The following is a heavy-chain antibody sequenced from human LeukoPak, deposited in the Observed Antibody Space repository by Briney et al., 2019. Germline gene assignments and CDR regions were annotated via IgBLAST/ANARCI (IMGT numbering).Heavy chain of an antibody. D-gene: IGHD6-19*01. CDR3: ARSVEGSFDN. Sequence: GGSLRLSCAASGFTFSHYSMTWVRQAPGKGLEWVSYITSDRRTIYYAASVKGRFTISRDNAQNSLHLQMNSLRDEDTAVYFCARSVEGSFDNWGQGTLVTVSS. CDR2: ITSDRRTI. V-gene: IGHV3-48*02. J-gene: IGHJ4*02. CDR1: GFTFSHYS.